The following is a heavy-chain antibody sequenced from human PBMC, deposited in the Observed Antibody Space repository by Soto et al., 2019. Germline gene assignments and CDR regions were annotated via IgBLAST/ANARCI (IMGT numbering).Heavy chain of an antibody. V-gene: IGHV4-39*01. CDR3: ATRDCSGGSCYPFV. J-gene: IGHJ4*02. Sequence: QLQLQESGPGLVKPSETLSLTCTVSGGSISSSSYYWGWIRQPPGKGLEWIGSIYYSGSTYYNPSLKSRVTISVDTSKNQVSLKLSSVTAADTAVYYCATRDCSGGSCYPFVWGQGTLVTVSS. CDR2: IYYSGST. D-gene: IGHD2-15*01. CDR1: GGSISSSSYY.